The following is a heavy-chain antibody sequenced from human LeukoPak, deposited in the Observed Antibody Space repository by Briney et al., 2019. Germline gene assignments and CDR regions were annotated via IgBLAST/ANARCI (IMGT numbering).Heavy chain of an antibody. V-gene: IGHV1-18*01. CDR3: ARARARGWYYNYYYYMDV. CDR1: GYTFTSYG. J-gene: IGHJ6*03. D-gene: IGHD6-19*01. CDR2: ISAYNGNT. Sequence: ASVKVSCKASGYTFTSYGISWVRQAPGQGLKWMGWISAYNGNTNYAQKLQGRVTMTTDTSTSTAYMELRSLRSDDTAVYYCARARARGWYYNYYYYMDVWGKGTTVTISS.